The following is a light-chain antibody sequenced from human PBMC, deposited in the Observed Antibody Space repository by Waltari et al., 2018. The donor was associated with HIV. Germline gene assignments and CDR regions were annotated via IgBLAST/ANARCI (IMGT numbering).Light chain of an antibody. V-gene: IGKV3-20*01. CDR2: GAS. CDR1: QSVSRSY. J-gene: IGKJ4*01. CDR3: QQYGSSPLS. Sequence: EIVLKQSPGTLSLSPGERATLSCRASQSVSRSYFGWYQQRPGQAPRLLIYGASSRATGIPDRFSGSGSGTDFTLTISRLEPEDFAVYYCQQYGSSPLSFGGGTKVEIK.